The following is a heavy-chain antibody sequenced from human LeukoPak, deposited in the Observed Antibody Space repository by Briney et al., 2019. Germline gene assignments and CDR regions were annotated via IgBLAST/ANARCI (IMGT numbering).Heavy chain of an antibody. CDR3: ARDHRSHDILTGYIVN. CDR2: IIPIFGTA. V-gene: IGHV1-69*13. D-gene: IGHD3-9*01. Sequence: GASVKVSCKASGYTFTSYGISWVRQAPGQGLEWMGGIIPIFGTANYAQKFQGRVTITADESTSTAYMELSSLRSEDTAVYYCARDHRSHDILTGYIVNWGQGTLVTVSS. CDR1: GYTFTSYG. J-gene: IGHJ4*02.